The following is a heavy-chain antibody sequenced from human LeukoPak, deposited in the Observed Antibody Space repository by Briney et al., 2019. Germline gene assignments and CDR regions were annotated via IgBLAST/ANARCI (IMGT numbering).Heavy chain of an antibody. D-gene: IGHD3-10*01. J-gene: IGHJ6*03. Sequence: GGSLRLSCAASGFTFNSYGIHWVRQAPGKGLEWVAFIRYDGSSKYYVDSVKGRFTISRDNSKNTLYLQMNSLRAEDTAVYYCAKSGEFQNNYYYYMDVWGKGTTVTVSS. CDR2: IRYDGSSK. CDR1: GFTFNSYG. V-gene: IGHV3-30*02. CDR3: AKSGEFQNNYYYYMDV.